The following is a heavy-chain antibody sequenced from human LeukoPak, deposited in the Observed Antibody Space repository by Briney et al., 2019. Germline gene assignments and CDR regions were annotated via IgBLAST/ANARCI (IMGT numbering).Heavy chain of an antibody. CDR2: IYHSGST. CDR1: GGSISSYY. J-gene: IGHJ5*02. Sequence: PSETLSLTCTVSGGSISSYYWNWIRQPPGKGLEWIGSIYHSGSTYYNTSLKSRVTISVDTSKNQFSLKLNSVTAADTAVYYCATGWSGYYWTTWGQGTLVAVSS. CDR3: ATGWSGYYWTT. D-gene: IGHD3-3*01. V-gene: IGHV4-59*04.